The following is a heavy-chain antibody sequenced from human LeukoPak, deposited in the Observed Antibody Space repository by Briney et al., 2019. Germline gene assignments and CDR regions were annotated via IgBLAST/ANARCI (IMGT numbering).Heavy chain of an antibody. D-gene: IGHD6-6*01. CDR1: GLTVSNKD. J-gene: IGHJ4*02. CDR2: TYSGDST. Sequence: SGGSLRVYCAASGLTVSNKDMNWVRQAPCTGLPSVSITYSGDSTYYADSVKGRFTISRDNSKNTLYLQMNSLRAEDTAVYYCAKDGTRIAARRGGGYWGQGTLVTVSS. CDR3: AKDGTRIAARRGGGY. V-gene: IGHV3-53*01.